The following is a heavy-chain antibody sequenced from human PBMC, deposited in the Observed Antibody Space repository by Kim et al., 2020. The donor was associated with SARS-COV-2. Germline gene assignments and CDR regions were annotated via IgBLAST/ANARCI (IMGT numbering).Heavy chain of an antibody. CDR2: IYYSGTT. Sequence: SETLSLTCTVSGGSIRGGGYYWNWIRQHPGKGLEWIGYIYYSGTTYFNPSLKSRLSISVDTSNNPFSLTLTSVTAAATAVYYCARTRGSYCGGKCHSFDHWGQGALVTVPS. J-gene: IGHJ4*02. CDR1: GGSIRGGGYY. CDR3: ARTRGSYCGGKCHSFDH. D-gene: IGHD2-21*01. V-gene: IGHV4-31*03.